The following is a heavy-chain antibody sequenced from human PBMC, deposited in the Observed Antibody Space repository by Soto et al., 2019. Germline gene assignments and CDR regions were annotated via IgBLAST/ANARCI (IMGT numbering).Heavy chain of an antibody. CDR2: VNPSGGHT. V-gene: IGHV1-46*01. D-gene: IGHD2-21*02. Sequence: QVQLMQSGAEVKKPEASVKVSCKASGDTFTEYYIHWVRQAPGQGLEWMGTVNPSGGHTTYAQHFLGRVSMTMDTDTSNIYMELTSLTSEATAVYDCARGGQIGMGTAALDYWGQGTLVTVSS. J-gene: IGHJ4*02. CDR1: GDTFTEYY. CDR3: ARGGQIGMGTAALDY.